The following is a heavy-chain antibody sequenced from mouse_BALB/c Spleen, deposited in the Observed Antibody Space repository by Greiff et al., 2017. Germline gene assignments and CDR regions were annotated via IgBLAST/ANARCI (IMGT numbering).Heavy chain of an antibody. CDR3: AAGRGYYAMDY. CDR2: IWAGGST. Sequence: VQLVESGPGLVAPSQSLSITCTVSGFSLTSYGVHWVRQPPGKGLEWLGVIWAGGSTNYNSALMSRLSISKDNSKSQVFLKMNSLQTDDTAMYYCAAGRGYYAMDYWGQGTSVTVSS. V-gene: IGHV2-9*02. CDR1: GFSLTSYG. J-gene: IGHJ4*01.